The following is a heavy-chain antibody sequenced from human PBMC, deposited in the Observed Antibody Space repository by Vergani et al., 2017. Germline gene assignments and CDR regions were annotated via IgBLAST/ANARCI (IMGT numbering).Heavy chain of an antibody. V-gene: IGHV3-9*01. J-gene: IGHJ6*03. Sequence: EVQLVESGGGLVQPGRSLTLPFAASCFTFDHYAMHLVRQDPGKGLGWVSGISWNSGSIGYAYSVKGRFTISRDNAKNSLYLQINSLRAEDTALYYCAKADGSGSYPAYYMDVWGKGTTVTXAS. CDR2: ISWNSGSI. D-gene: IGHD3-10*01. CDR3: AKADGSGSYPAYYMDV. CDR1: CFTFDHYA.